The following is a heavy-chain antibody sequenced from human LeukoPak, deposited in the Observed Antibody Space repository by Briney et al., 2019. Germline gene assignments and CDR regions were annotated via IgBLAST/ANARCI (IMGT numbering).Heavy chain of an antibody. D-gene: IGHD3-10*01. CDR3: ATDRHYYGSGSYYSPFDY. V-gene: IGHV1-24*01. J-gene: IGHJ4*02. CDR2: FDPEDGET. CDR1: GYTLTELS. Sequence: ASVKVSCKVSGYTLTELSMHWVRQAPGKGLEWMGGFDPEDGETIYAQKFQGRVTMTGDTSTDTAYMELSSLRSEDTAVYYCATDRHYYGSGSYYSPFDYWGQGTLVTVSS.